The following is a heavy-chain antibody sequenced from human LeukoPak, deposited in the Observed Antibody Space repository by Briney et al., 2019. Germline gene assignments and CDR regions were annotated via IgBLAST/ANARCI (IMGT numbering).Heavy chain of an antibody. D-gene: IGHD2-15*01. CDR3: ARDWGYCSGDSCPTFAF. V-gene: IGHV3-30*02. CDR2: IRHDGSNT. CDR1: GFSLSTYV. J-gene: IGHJ4*02. Sequence: GGSLRLSCVASGFSLSTYVMHWLRQTPGKGRDWMAFIRHDGSNTYYADSVQGRFTISRDNSKNTLYLHMRSLTPGDTARFYCARDWGYCSGDSCPTFAFWGQGTLVTVSS.